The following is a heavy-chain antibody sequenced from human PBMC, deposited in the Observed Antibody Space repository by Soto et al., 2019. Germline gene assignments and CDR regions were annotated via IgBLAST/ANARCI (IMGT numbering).Heavy chain of an antibody. Sequence: QVQLVQSGAEVKKPGSSVKVSCKASGGTFSSYAISWVRQAPGQGLEWMGGIIPIFGTANYAQKFQGRVTITADKSTSTAYVELSSRRSEDTAVYYCARSGGSGSYPLGAFDYWGQGTLVTVSS. CDR3: ARSGGSGSYPLGAFDY. D-gene: IGHD3-10*01. CDR2: IIPIFGTA. J-gene: IGHJ4*02. CDR1: GGTFSSYA. V-gene: IGHV1-69*06.